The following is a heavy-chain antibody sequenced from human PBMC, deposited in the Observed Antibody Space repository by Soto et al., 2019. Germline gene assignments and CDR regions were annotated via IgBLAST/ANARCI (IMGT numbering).Heavy chain of an antibody. J-gene: IGHJ6*02. CDR3: ARERGGYCTNGVCYTSYYYYYGMDV. CDR2: ISYDGSNK. Sequence: QVQLVESGGGVVQHGRSLRLSCAASGFTFSSYAMHWVRQAPGKGLEWVAVISYDGSNKYYADSVKGRFTISRDNSKNTLYLQMNSLRAEDTAVYYCARERGGYCTNGVCYTSYYYYYGMDVWGQGTTVTVSS. CDR1: GFTFSSYA. D-gene: IGHD2-8*01. V-gene: IGHV3-30-3*01.